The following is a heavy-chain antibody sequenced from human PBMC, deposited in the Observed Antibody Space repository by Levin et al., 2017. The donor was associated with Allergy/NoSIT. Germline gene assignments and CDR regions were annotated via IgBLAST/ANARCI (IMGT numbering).Heavy chain of an antibody. Sequence: PSGTLSLTCTVSGGSIFNYYWTWIRQPPGEGLEWIGSISSSGSTNYNPSLRGRVIFSLDTSKNQLSLKMSSVTAADTAVYYCARGLGESSRYTHGYWGQGTLVTVSS. CDR1: GGSIFNYY. J-gene: IGHJ4*02. V-gene: IGHV4-59*01. CDR2: ISSSGST. CDR3: ARGLGESSRYTHGY. D-gene: IGHD3-16*02.